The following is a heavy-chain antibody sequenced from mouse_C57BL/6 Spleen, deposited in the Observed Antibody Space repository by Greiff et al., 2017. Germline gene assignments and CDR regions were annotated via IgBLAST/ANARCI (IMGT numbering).Heavy chain of an antibody. CDR2: ISYDGSN. CDR1: GYSITSGYY. CDR3: ARGGTVRNFDY. V-gene: IGHV3-6*01. Sequence: EVQRVESGPGLVKPSQSLSLTCSVTGYSITSGYYWNWIRQFPGNKLEWMGYISYDGSNNYNPSLKNRISITRDTSKNQFFLKLNSVTTEDTATYYCARGGTVRNFDYWGQGTTLTVSS. J-gene: IGHJ2*01. D-gene: IGHD1-1*01.